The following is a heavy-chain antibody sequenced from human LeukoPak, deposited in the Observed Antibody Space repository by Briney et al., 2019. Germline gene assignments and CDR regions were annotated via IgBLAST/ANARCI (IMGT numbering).Heavy chain of an antibody. CDR2: IRNDGSNI. V-gene: IGHV3-30*02. J-gene: IGHJ4*02. D-gene: IGHD3-10*01. CDR1: GFIFNSYG. Sequence: PGGSLRLSCAASGFIFNSYGMHWVRQAPGKGLEWVAFIRNDGSNIYYADSVKGRFTISRDNSKNTLYLQTNSLRAEDTAVYYCAKGGCESIIILPTARRPQDSGQGTLVTVSS. CDR3: AKGGCESIIILPTARRPQD.